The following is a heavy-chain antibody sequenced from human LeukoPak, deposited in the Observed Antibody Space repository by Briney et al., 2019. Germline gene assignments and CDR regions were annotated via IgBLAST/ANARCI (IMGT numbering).Heavy chain of an antibody. V-gene: IGHV1-69*13. CDR1: GGTFSSYA. J-gene: IGHJ4*02. Sequence: ASVKVSCKASGGTFSSYAISWVRQAPGQGLEWMGGIIPIFGTANYAQKFQGRVTITADESTSTAYMELSSLRSEDTAVYYCARVQSYGSGSFDYWGQGTLVTVSS. CDR3: ARVQSYGSGSFDY. D-gene: IGHD3-10*01. CDR2: IIPIFGTA.